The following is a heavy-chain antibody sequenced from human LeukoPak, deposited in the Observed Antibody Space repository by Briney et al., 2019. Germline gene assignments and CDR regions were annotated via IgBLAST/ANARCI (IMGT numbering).Heavy chain of an antibody. V-gene: IGHV1-3*01. Sequence: ASVKVSCKASGYTFTSYAMHWVRQAPGQRLEWMGWINAGNGNTKYSQKFQGRVTITRDTSASTAYMELSSLRSEDTAVYYCARPPAGRSSWYLLRYWGQGTLVTVSS. CDR2: INAGNGNT. CDR3: ARPPAGRSSWYLLRY. J-gene: IGHJ4*02. D-gene: IGHD6-13*01. CDR1: GYTFTSYA.